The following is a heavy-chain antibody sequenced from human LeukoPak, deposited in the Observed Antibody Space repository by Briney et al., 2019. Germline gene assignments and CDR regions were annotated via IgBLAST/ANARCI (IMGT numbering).Heavy chain of an antibody. CDR1: GDSISYFY. V-gene: IGHV4-4*07. J-gene: IGHJ4*02. Sequence: PSETLSLTCSVSGDSISYFYWSWIRQAAGKGLEWIGRISGSGSTYYNPSLKSRVTISVDTSKNQLSLKLSSVTAADTAVYYCARDLVGLSAFDYWGQGTLVTVSS. CDR3: ARDLVGLSAFDY. CDR2: ISGSGST. D-gene: IGHD5/OR15-5a*01.